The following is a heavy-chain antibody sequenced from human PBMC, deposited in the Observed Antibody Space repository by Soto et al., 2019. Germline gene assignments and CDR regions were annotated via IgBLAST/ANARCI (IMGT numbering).Heavy chain of an antibody. D-gene: IGHD4-17*01. CDR2: IWYDGSNK. Sequence: GSLRLSCAASGFTFSSYGMHWVRQAPGKGLEWVAVIWYDGSNKYYADSVKGRFTISRDNSKNTLYLQMNSLRAEDTAVYYCARVPYGDYAAIDYWGQGTLVTVSS. V-gene: IGHV3-33*01. CDR3: ARVPYGDYAAIDY. J-gene: IGHJ4*02. CDR1: GFTFSSYG.